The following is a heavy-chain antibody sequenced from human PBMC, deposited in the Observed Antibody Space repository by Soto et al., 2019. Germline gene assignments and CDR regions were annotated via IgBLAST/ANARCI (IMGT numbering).Heavy chain of an antibody. V-gene: IGHV3-30-3*01. D-gene: IGHD1-20*01. J-gene: IGHJ4*02. CDR1: GFTFSTHA. Sequence: QVQLVESGGGVVQPGRSLRLSCAASGFTFSTHAMHWVRQAPGKGLECVAIVSFDGSNKYYADSVKGRFTISRDNSKNTLYLQMSGLTPEDTAGYYCARDQTGITTTGGGRIDHWGQGTLVTVSS. CDR2: VSFDGSNK. CDR3: ARDQTGITTTGGGRIDH.